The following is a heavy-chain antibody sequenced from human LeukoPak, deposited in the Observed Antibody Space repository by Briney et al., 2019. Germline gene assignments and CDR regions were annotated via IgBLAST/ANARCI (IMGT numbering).Heavy chain of an antibody. CDR3: ARTHGSGSSLTYYFDY. V-gene: IGHV3-23*01. D-gene: IGHD3-10*01. J-gene: IGHJ4*02. CDR1: GFTFSSYA. CDR2: ISGSGGST. Sequence: GGSLRLSCAASGFTFSSYAMSWVRQAPGKGLEWVSAISGSGGSTYYADSVKGRFTISRDNAKNSLYLQMNSLRAEDTAVYYCARTHGSGSSLTYYFDYWGQGTLVTVSS.